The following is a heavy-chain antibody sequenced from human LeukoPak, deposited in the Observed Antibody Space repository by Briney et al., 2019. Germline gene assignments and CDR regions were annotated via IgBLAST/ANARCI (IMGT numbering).Heavy chain of an antibody. J-gene: IGHJ4*02. CDR2: ISWNSGSM. Sequence: GGSLRLSCAASGFTFDDYAMHWVRQAPGKGLEWVSGISWNSGSMGYADSVKGRFTISRDNAKNSLYLQMNSLRPEDTAVYSCARGQRRHIDMAPSFDYWGQGTLVTVSS. CDR1: GFTFDDYA. CDR3: ARGQRRHIDMAPSFDY. D-gene: IGHD5-24*01. V-gene: IGHV3-9*01.